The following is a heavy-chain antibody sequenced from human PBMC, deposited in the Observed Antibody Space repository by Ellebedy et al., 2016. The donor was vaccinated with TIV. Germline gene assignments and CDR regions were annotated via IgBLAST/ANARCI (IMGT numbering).Heavy chain of an antibody. V-gene: IGHV1-24*01. Sequence: ASVKVSCKVSGYTLTELSMHWVRQAPGKGLEWMGGFDPEDGETIYAQKFQGRVTMTRNTSISTAYMELSSLRSEDTAVYYCARVNGAAMVINYYYGMDVWGQGTTVTVSS. CDR3: ARVNGAAMVINYYYGMDV. J-gene: IGHJ6*02. CDR1: GYTLTELS. CDR2: FDPEDGET. D-gene: IGHD5-18*01.